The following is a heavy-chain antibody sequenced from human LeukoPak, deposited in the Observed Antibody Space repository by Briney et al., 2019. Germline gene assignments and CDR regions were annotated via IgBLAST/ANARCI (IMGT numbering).Heavy chain of an antibody. Sequence: GGSLRLSCAASGFTFSSHGMRWVRQAPGRGLEWVSSVSIGGDTTYSDSVKGRFTISRDNSKNTLYLQLDSLRAEDTAIYYCAKEIRPNDCWGQGTLVTVSS. D-gene: IGHD4-17*01. CDR3: AKEIRPNDC. CDR1: GFTFSSHG. V-gene: IGHV3-23*01. J-gene: IGHJ4*02. CDR2: VSIGGDTT.